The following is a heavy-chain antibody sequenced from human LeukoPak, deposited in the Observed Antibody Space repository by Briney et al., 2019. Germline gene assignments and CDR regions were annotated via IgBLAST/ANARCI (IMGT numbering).Heavy chain of an antibody. CDR2: IDHSGST. V-gene: IGHV4-34*01. Sequence: SETLSLTCAVYDGSFSGYYWSWIRQPPGKGLEWIGEIDHSGSTNYNPSLKSRVTISLDTSKSQFSLKVRYVTAADTAVYYCARGLNDSWTGENYWGQGTLVTVSS. J-gene: IGHJ4*02. CDR1: DGSFSGYY. CDR3: ARGLNDSWTGENY. D-gene: IGHD3-3*01.